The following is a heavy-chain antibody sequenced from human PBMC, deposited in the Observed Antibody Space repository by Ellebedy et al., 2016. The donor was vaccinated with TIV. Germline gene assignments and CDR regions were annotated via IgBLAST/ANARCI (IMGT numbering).Heavy chain of an antibody. Sequence: ASVKVSXXTSGYTFTGFYLHWVRQAPGHGLEWMGRINPNSGGTNYAQKFQARVTMTRDTSISTAYMELSSLRSDDTAVYYCARQLYDFWSGYYPFDYWGQGTLVTVSS. V-gene: IGHV1-2*02. D-gene: IGHD3-3*01. CDR3: ARQLYDFWSGYYPFDY. J-gene: IGHJ4*02. CDR1: GYTFTGFY. CDR2: INPNSGGT.